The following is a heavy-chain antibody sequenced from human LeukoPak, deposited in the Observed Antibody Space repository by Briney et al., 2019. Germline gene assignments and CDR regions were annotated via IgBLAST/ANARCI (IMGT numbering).Heavy chain of an antibody. Sequence: GASVKVSCKASGYTFTGYYMHWVRQAPGQGLEWMGWINPNSGNTGYAQKFQGRVTMTRNTSISTAYMELSSLRSEDTAVYYCATRSGWSDGNAFDIWGQGTMVTVSS. V-gene: IGHV1-8*02. D-gene: IGHD6-19*01. CDR3: ATRSGWSDGNAFDI. CDR2: INPNSGNT. CDR1: GYTFTGYY. J-gene: IGHJ3*02.